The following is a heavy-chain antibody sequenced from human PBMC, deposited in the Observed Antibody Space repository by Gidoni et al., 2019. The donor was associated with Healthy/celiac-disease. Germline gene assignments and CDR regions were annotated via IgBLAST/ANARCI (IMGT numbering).Heavy chain of an antibody. CDR3: AGNYGDYGLFDY. V-gene: IGHV3-33*01. CDR2: IWYDGSNK. D-gene: IGHD4-17*01. Sequence: QVQLVESGGGVVQPGRSLRLSCAASGFTFSSYGMHWVRQAPGKGLEWVAVIWYDGSNKYYADSVKGRFTISRDNSKNTLYLQMNSLRAEDTAVYYCAGNYGDYGLFDYWGQGTLVTVSS. CDR1: GFTFSSYG. J-gene: IGHJ4*02.